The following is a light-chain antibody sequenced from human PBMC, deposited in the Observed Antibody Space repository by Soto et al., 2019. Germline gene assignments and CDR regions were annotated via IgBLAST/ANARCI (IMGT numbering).Light chain of an antibody. J-gene: IGLJ2*01. V-gene: IGLV2-14*01. CDR1: SSDVGGYNY. CDR2: DVS. Sequence: QSALTQPASVSGSPGQSITISCTGTSSDVGGYNYVSWYQQHPGKAPKLMIYDVSNRPSGVSNRFSCSKSGNTASLTISGIQAEDEDDYYCSSYTSSSTLVFGGGTKLTVL. CDR3: SSYTSSSTLV.